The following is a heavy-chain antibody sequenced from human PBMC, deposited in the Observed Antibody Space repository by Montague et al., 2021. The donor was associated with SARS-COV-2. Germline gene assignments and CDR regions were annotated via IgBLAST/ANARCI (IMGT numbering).Heavy chain of an antibody. J-gene: IGHJ4*02. CDR2: TCLMSKWSY. CDR3: ARGGYSSDWL. D-gene: IGHD5-12*01. CDR1: GDSDGGEESR. Sequence: CAISGDSDGGEESRCRSEEQTPELQFRQQLVTCLMSKWSYDYAVSVRSRITISADTSKNQFSLQLNSVTPEDTAVYYCARGGYSSDWLWGRGTLVTVSS. V-gene: IGHV6-1*01.